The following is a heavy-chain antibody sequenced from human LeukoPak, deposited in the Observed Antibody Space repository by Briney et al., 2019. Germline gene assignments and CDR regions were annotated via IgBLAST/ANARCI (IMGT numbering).Heavy chain of an antibody. V-gene: IGHV1-18*01. CDR2: ISTYDANT. CDR3: ARDGRGHWDTSRWYLGNWFDP. Sequence: ASVKVSCKASGYTFTSYGINWVRQAPGRGLEWMGWISTYDANTEYAQKLQGRVTMTTDTSTSTAYMEVRSLRSDDTAVYYCARDGRGHWDTSRWYLGNWFDPWGRGTLVTVSS. CDR1: GYTFTSYG. D-gene: IGHD6-13*01. J-gene: IGHJ5*02.